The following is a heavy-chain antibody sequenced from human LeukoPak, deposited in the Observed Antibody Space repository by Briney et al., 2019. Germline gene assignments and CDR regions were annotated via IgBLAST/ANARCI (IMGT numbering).Heavy chain of an antibody. D-gene: IGHD3-10*01. J-gene: IGHJ4*02. CDR2: TYHSGST. CDR3: ARDGYYYGSGSYGFDY. V-gene: IGHV4-38-2*02. Sequence: PSETLSLTCAVSGYSISSGYYWGWIRQPPGKGLEWIGSTYHSGSTYYNPSLKSRVTISVDTSKNQFSLKLSSVTAADTAVYHCARDGYYYGSGSYGFDYWGQGTLVTVSS. CDR1: GYSISSGYY.